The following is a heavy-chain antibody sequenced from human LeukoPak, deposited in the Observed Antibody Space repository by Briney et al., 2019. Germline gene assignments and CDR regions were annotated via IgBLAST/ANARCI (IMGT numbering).Heavy chain of an antibody. CDR3: ARALGYSYGNDY. CDR2: IFYNGRT. Sequence: SETLSLTCTVSGDSFPNIGYYWGWVRQPPGKGLEWIGSIFYNGRTHYDPSLQSRVTIALDTSNNQFSLKLSSMTAADTAVYYCARALGYSYGNDYWGQGTLVTVSS. CDR1: GDSFPNIGYY. V-gene: IGHV4-39*07. D-gene: IGHD5-18*01. J-gene: IGHJ4*02.